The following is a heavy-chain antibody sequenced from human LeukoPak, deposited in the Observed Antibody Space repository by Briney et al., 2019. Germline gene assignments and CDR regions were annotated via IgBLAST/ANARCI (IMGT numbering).Heavy chain of an antibody. CDR1: GFTFRNYA. CDR3: VRDKDWAFDL. J-gene: IGHJ3*01. D-gene: IGHD2-15*01. CDR2: INRASTLI. V-gene: IGHV3-48*02. Sequence: PGGSLRLSCGVSGFTFRNYAMNWVRQAPGKGLEFISHINRASTLIDYTDSVKGRFTTSRDNAKNPLYLQMNSLRDEDTAVYYCVRDKDWAFDLWGQGTMVTVSS.